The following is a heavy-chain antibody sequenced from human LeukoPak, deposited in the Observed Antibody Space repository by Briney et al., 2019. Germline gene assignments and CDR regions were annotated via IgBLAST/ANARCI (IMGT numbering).Heavy chain of an antibody. J-gene: IGHJ4*02. D-gene: IGHD3-10*01. Sequence: SETLSLTCTVSGGSISSYYWSWIRQSPGKGLEWIGYIVNSGSTYSKPSLQSRVTISLDTSKNQFSLKLNSVTAADTAVYYCARGVWFGELAFDSWGQGTLVTVSS. CDR3: ARGVWFGELAFDS. V-gene: IGHV4-4*09. CDR2: IVNSGST. CDR1: GGSISSYY.